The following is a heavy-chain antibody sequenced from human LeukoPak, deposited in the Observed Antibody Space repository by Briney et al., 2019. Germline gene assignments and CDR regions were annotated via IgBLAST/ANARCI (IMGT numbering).Heavy chain of an antibody. Sequence: ASVKVSCKASGYTFTSYDINWVRQATGQGLEWMGWMNPNSGNTGYAQKFQGRVTMTRNTSISTAYMELSSLRSEDTAVYYCARLSGGTAYYYYYAMDVWGQGTTVTVSS. CDR2: MNPNSGNT. CDR1: GYTFTSYD. D-gene: IGHD1-1*01. J-gene: IGHJ6*02. CDR3: ARLSGGTAYYYYYAMDV. V-gene: IGHV1-8*01.